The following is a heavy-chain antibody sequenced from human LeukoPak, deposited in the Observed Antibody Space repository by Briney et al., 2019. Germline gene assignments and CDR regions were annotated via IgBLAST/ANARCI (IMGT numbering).Heavy chain of an antibody. CDR2: ISSSGTTI. J-gene: IGHJ4*02. V-gene: IGHV3-48*01. D-gene: IGHD6-13*01. Sequence: PGGSLRLSCASSGFTFSSYSMNWVRQAPGKGMEWVSYISSSGTTISYADSVNGRFTISRDSTRNSLYLQMNSLRVEDTAIYYCARDLKGYSSSGGVDFWGQGTLVTVSS. CDR3: ARDLKGYSSSGGVDF. CDR1: GFTFSSYS.